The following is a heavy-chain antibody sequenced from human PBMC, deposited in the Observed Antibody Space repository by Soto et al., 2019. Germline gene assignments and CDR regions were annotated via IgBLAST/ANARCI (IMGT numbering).Heavy chain of an antibody. CDR3: ASDLYSRVRFDP. J-gene: IGHJ5*02. V-gene: IGHV1-8*01. Sequence: QVQLVQSGAEVKKPGASVKVSCKASGYTFTSYDINWVRQATGQGLEWMGWMSAKSGKTGYAQKFQGRVTITSNTSLSTAYMELSSLRSEDTAVYYCASDLYSRVRFDPWGQGTLVTVSS. CDR2: MSAKSGKT. D-gene: IGHD6-25*01. CDR1: GYTFTSYD.